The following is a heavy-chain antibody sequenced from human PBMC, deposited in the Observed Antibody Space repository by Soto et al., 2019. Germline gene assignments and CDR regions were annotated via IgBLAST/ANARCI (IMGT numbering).Heavy chain of an antibody. D-gene: IGHD3-16*01. CDR2: ISGSGVST. Sequence: PGGSLRLSCAASGFTLDSTAMAWVRQAPGKGLEWVSHISGSGVSTYFSDSVKGRFTISRDNSNNTLYLQMNSLRAEDTAVYFCAAVMGSDYDYVWGSLTFDDWGQGTLVTVSS. CDR1: GFTLDSTA. J-gene: IGHJ4*02. CDR3: AAVMGSDYDYVWGSLTFDD. V-gene: IGHV3-23*01.